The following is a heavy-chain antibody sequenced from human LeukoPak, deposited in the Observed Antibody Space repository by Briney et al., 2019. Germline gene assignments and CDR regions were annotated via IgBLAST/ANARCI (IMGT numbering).Heavy chain of an antibody. CDR1: GGTFISYA. CDR2: IIPIFGTA. D-gene: IGHD4-23*01. CDR3: ARDSFHYGGKGANYYGMDV. V-gene: IGHV1-69*13. J-gene: IGHJ6*02. Sequence: GASVKVSFTASGGTFISYAISWVRQAPGQGLEWMGGIIPIFGTANYAQKFQGRVTITADGSTSTAYMELSSLRSEDTAVYYCARDSFHYGGKGANYYGMDVWGQGTTVTVSS.